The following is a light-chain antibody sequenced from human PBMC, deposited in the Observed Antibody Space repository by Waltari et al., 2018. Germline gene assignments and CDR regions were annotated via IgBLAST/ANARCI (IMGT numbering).Light chain of an antibody. CDR3: MQGTHWPYT. J-gene: IGKJ2*01. CDR2: KVS. CDR1: RSLVHSDGNTH. V-gene: IGKV2-30*02. Sequence: DVVMTQSPLSLSVTLGQTASISCTSSRSLVHSDGNTHLVWFHQRPGQSPRRLIYKVSNRDSGVPDRFGVSGSGSDFTLKISYVEAEDVGVYYCMQGTHWPYTFGQGTKLDIK.